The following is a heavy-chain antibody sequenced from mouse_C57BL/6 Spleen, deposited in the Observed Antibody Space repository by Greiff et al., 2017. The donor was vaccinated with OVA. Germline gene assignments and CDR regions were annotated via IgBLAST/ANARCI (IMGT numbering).Heavy chain of an antibody. J-gene: IGHJ3*01. CDR2: IDPSDSYT. Sequence: QVQLQQPGAELVRPGTSVKLSCKASGYTFTSYWMHWVKQRPGQGLEWIGVIDPSDSYTNYNQKFKGKATLTVDTSSSTAYMQLSSLTSEDSAVYYCARAYYSNYGFAYWGKGTLVTVSA. CDR3: ARAYYSNYGFAY. D-gene: IGHD2-5*01. CDR1: GYTFTSYW. V-gene: IGHV1-59*01.